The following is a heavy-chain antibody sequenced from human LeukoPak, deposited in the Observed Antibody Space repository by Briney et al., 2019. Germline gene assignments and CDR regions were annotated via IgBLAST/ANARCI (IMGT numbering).Heavy chain of an antibody. Sequence: GGSLRLSCAASGFAFSSYAMSWVRQPPGKGLEWVSVISRRDDYTYYADSVKGRYTISRDNSKNTLYLQMNTLRAEDTAVYYCANDYRSGSFHDFWGQGTLVTVSS. V-gene: IGHV3-23*01. CDR1: GFAFSSYA. D-gene: IGHD3-10*01. CDR2: ISRRDDYT. CDR3: ANDYRSGSFHDF. J-gene: IGHJ4*02.